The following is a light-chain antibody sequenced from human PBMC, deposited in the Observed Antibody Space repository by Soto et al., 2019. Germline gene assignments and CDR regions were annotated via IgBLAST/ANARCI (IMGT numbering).Light chain of an antibody. CDR3: QQYDNWPRT. Sequence: EIVMTQSPATLSVSPWERATLSCRASQSVRSNLAWYQQKPGQPPRLLIYDASTRATGIPSRFSGSGSGTEFTLTISSLKSEDFAVYYCQQYDNWPRTFGQGTKVDIK. V-gene: IGKV3-15*01. J-gene: IGKJ1*01. CDR1: QSVRSN. CDR2: DAS.